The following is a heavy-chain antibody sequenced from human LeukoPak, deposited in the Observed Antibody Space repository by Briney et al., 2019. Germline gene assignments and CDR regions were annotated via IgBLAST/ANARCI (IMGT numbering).Heavy chain of an antibody. V-gene: IGHV1-18*01. Sequence: GASVTVSCKASGYTFTNYGISWVRQPPCQGLEWMGWISAYNCNKNYAQKLQGRFTMTTDTSTSTAYMELRSLRSDDTAVYYCPRGPSSRQLVQGAPNWFDPWGQGTPVTVSS. J-gene: IGHJ5*02. D-gene: IGHD6-13*01. CDR3: PRGPSSRQLVQGAPNWFDP. CDR2: ISAYNCNK. CDR1: GYTFTNYG.